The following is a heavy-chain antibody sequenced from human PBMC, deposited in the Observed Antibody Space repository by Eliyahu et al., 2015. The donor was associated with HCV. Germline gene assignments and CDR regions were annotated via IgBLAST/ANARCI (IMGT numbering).Heavy chain of an antibody. CDR3: ALEGGTGAPRWFDP. J-gene: IGHJ5*02. D-gene: IGHD2-8*02. CDR2: IIPVFGTA. Sequence: QMQLVQSGAEMKRPGSSVRVSCKASGGTFTSYTISWVRQAPGQGPEWLGGIIPVFGTANYAPNFQGRVTITADESTNTAYMELSSLRSDDTAVYYCALEGGTGAPRWFDPWGQGTLVTVSS. V-gene: IGHV1-69*01. CDR1: GGTFTSYT.